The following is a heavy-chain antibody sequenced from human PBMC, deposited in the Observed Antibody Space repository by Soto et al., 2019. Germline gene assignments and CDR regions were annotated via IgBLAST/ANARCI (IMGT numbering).Heavy chain of an antibody. CDR3: ARDDYDSSGYHNWFDP. CDR2: IYYSGST. J-gene: IGHJ5*02. D-gene: IGHD3-22*01. Sequence: SETLSLTCTVSGGSISSYYWSWIRQPPGKGLEWIGYIYYSGSTNYNPSLKSRVTISVDTSKNQFSLKLSSVTAADTAVYYCARDDYDSSGYHNWFDPWGQGTLVTVSS. V-gene: IGHV4-59*01. CDR1: GGSISSYY.